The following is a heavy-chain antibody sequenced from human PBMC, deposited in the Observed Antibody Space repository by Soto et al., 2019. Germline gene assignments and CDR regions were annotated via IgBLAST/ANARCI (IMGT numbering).Heavy chain of an antibody. Sequence: GGSLRLSCAASGFTFSSYRMNWVRQAPGKGPGWVSSMSSSGSYIDYVDSVKGRFTISRDTAKNTLFLQMNSLRAEDTAVYYCARARGDYLFDYWGQGTLVTVSS. D-gene: IGHD4-17*01. J-gene: IGHJ4*02. CDR3: ARARGDYLFDY. CDR2: MSSSGSYI. V-gene: IGHV3-21*01. CDR1: GFTFSSYR.